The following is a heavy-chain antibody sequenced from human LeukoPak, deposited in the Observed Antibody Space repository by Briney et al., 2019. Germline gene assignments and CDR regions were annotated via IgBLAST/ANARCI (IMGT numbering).Heavy chain of an antibody. D-gene: IGHD5-18*01. J-gene: IGHJ6*03. CDR1: GYTFTGYY. V-gene: IGHV1-24*01. CDR2: FDPEDGET. CDR3: ATGGYRKRYYYYYMDV. Sequence: ASVKVSCKASGYTFTGYYMHWVRQAPGQGLEWMGGFDPEDGETIYAQKFQGRVTMTEDTSTDTAYMELSSLRSEDTAVYYCATGGYRKRYYYYYMDVWGKGTTVTISS.